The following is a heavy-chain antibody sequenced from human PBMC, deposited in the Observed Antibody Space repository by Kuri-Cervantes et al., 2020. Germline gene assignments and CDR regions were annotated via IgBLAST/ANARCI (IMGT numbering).Heavy chain of an antibody. CDR1: GATFSSYA. Sequence: SVKVSCKASGATFSSYAVTWVRQAPGQGLEWMGGIIPIFGTANYAQKFQGRVTITADESTSTAYMELSSLRSEDTAVYYCARALAPHDTAWGYMDVWGEGTTVTVSS. J-gene: IGHJ6*03. CDR3: ARALAPHDTAWGYMDV. D-gene: IGHD5-18*01. V-gene: IGHV1-69*13. CDR2: IIPIFGTA.